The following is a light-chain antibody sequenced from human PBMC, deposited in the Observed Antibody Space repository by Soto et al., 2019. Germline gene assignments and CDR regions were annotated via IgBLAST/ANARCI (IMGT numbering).Light chain of an antibody. CDR2: ASS. V-gene: IGKV1-39*01. Sequence: DIQMTQSPSSLSASVGDRVTITCRTSQSISIYLNWYQQIPGKAPKLLIYASSNLHTGVPSRFSGSGSGTDFTLTISSLQAEDVAVYYCQQYYSTPRTFGQGTKVDIK. CDR3: QQYYSTPRT. J-gene: IGKJ1*01. CDR1: QSISIY.